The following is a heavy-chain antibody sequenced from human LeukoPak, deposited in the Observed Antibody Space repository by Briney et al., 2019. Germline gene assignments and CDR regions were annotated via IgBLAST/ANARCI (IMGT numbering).Heavy chain of an antibody. CDR1: GGSISSYY. CDR2: IYYSGST. Sequence: PSETLSLTCTVYGGSISSYYWSWIRQPPGKGLEWIGYIYYSGSTNYNPSLKSRVTISVDTSKNQFSLKLSSVTAADTAVYYCARYSSSWFDYWGQGTLVTVSS. J-gene: IGHJ4*02. CDR3: ARYSSSWFDY. D-gene: IGHD6-13*01. V-gene: IGHV4-59*01.